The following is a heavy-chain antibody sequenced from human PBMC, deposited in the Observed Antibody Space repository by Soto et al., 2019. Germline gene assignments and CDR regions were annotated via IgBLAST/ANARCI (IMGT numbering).Heavy chain of an antibody. D-gene: IGHD5-18*01. CDR1: ISSISNNNW. CDR3: ASKTGYGLPLDS. Sequence: SDTLSQTFFISISSISNNNWWSWVRQPPGKGLEWIGEVYHTGTTHYNPSLKSRLTVSVDKSKNQFALKVTSVTAADTAVYYCASKTGYGLPLDSWGQGILVT. V-gene: IGHV4-4*02. J-gene: IGHJ1*01. CDR2: VYHTGTT.